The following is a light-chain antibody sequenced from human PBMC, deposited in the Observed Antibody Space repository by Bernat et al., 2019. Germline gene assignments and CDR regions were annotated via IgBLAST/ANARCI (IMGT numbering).Light chain of an antibody. CDR1: SSNIGSNT. Sequence: QSVLTQPPSASGTPGQRVTISCSGSSSNIGSNTVKWYQQLPGTAPKLLIYSNNQRPSGVPDRFSGSKSGTSASLAISGLQSEDEADYYWAAWDDSLNGYVFGAGTKVTVL. V-gene: IGLV1-44*01. CDR3: AAWDDSLNGYV. CDR2: SNN. J-gene: IGLJ1*01.